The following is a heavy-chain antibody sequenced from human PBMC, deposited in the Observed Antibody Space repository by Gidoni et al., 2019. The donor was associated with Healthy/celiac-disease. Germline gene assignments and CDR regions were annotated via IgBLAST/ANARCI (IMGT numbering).Heavy chain of an antibody. CDR2: ISAYNGNT. V-gene: IGHV1-18*01. J-gene: IGHJ6*02. Sequence: QVQLVQSGAEVKKPGAAVKVSCKASGYTVTSDGISWVRQAPGQGLEWMGWISAYNGNTNYAQKLPGRVTMTTDTSTSTAYMELRSLRSDDTAVYYCARDGYSSSYNYYYGMDVWGQGTTVTVSS. D-gene: IGHD6-13*01. CDR1: GYTVTSDG. CDR3: ARDGYSSSYNYYYGMDV.